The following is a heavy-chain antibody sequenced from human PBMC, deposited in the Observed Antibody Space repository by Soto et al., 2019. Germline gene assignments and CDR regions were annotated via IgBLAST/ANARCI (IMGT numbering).Heavy chain of an antibody. CDR1: GFTFNTYA. J-gene: IGHJ4*02. CDR2: ISDSGGRT. CDR3: AKRKTIFGVTDRASIDY. V-gene: IGHV3-23*01. Sequence: GGSLRLSCAASGFTFNTYAVSWVRQAPGKGLEWVSAISDSGGRTYYADSVKGRFTISRDNSKNTLYLQMNSLGPDDTAMYYCAKRKTIFGVTDRASIDYWGQGALVTVSS. D-gene: IGHD3-3*01.